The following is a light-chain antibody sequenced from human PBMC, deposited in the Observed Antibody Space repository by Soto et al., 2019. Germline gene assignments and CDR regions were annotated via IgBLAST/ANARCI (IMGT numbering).Light chain of an antibody. CDR3: AAWVDSRNGQV. V-gene: IGLV1-44*01. Sequence: QSVLTQPPSASGTPGQRVTISCSGSSSNIGSKTVNWYQQLPGTAPKLLIYSNNQRPSGVPDRFSGSKSGTSASLAISGLQSEEEADYYCAAWVDSRNGQVFGTGTKVTVL. J-gene: IGLJ1*01. CDR2: SNN. CDR1: SSNIGSKT.